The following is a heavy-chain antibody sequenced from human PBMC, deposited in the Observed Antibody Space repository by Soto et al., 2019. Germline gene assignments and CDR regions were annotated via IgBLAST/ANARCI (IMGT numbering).Heavy chain of an antibody. CDR1: GFTFSNYA. D-gene: IGHD3-16*01. CDR3: AKVPREGTYYGSYYMDV. J-gene: IGHJ6*03. Sequence: EVQLLESGGGLVQPGGSLRLSCAASGFTFSNYALTWVRQAPGKGLEWVSAISGSGGSTYYADSVKGRFTISRDNSKNTLYRQMNSLRTEDTVVYFCAKVPREGTYYGSYYMDVWGKGTTVTVSS. V-gene: IGHV3-23*01. CDR2: ISGSGGST.